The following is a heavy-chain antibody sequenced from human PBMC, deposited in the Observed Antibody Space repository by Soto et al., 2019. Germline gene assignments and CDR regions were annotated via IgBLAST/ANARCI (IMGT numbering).Heavy chain of an antibody. D-gene: IGHD1-26*01. CDR3: AKGGVGSTSNAFDI. V-gene: IGHV3-30*18. CDR2: ISYDGSNK. Sequence: GGSLRLSCAASGFTFRSYGMHWVRQAPAKGLEWVAVISYDGSNKYYEDSVKGRFTISGDNSKNTLYLQMNSLRAEDTGVYYCAKGGVGSTSNAFDIWGQGTMVTVSS. CDR1: GFTFRSYG. J-gene: IGHJ3*02.